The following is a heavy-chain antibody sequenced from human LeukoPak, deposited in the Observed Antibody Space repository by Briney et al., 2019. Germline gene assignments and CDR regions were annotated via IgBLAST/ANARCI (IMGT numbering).Heavy chain of an antibody. D-gene: IGHD3-16*02. Sequence: GASVKVSCKASGYTFTGYYMHWVRQAPGQGLEWMGWINPNSGGTNYAQKFQGRVTMTRDTSISTAYMELSRLRSDDTAVYYCARAQFLQNMYYDYVWGSYRYTPYYYYYMDVWGKGTTVTISS. J-gene: IGHJ6*03. V-gene: IGHV1-2*02. CDR1: GYTFTGYY. CDR2: INPNSGGT. CDR3: ARAQFLQNMYYDYVWGSYRYTPYYYYYMDV.